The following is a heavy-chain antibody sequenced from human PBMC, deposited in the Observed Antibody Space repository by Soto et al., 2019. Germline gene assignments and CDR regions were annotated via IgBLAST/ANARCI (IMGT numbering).Heavy chain of an antibody. V-gene: IGHV4-34*01. CDR2: INHSGST. Sequence: SETLSLTCAVYGGSFSGYYWSWIRQPPGKGLEWIGEINHSGSTNYNPSLKSRVTISVDTSKNQFSLKLSSVTAADTAVYYCERDAGTEGLSEAGYYYYGMDVWGQGTTVTVSS. D-gene: IGHD1-1*01. CDR1: GGSFSGYY. CDR3: ERDAGTEGLSEAGYYYYGMDV. J-gene: IGHJ6*02.